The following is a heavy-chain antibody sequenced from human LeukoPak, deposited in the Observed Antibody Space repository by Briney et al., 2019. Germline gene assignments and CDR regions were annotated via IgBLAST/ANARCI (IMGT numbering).Heavy chain of an antibody. CDR2: IIPIFGTA. CDR1: GGTFSSYA. V-gene: IGHV1-69*05. J-gene: IGHJ4*02. Sequence: SVKVSCKASGGTFSSYAISWVRQAPGQGLEWMGRIIPIFGTANYAQKFQGRVTITTNESTSTAYMELSSLRSEDTAVYYCARPKDYGDYFDYWGQGTLVTVSS. D-gene: IGHD4-17*01. CDR3: ARPKDYGDYFDY.